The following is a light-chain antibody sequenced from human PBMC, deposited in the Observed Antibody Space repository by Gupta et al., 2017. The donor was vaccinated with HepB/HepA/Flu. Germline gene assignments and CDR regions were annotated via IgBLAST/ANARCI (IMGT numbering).Light chain of an antibody. Sequence: QSALTQPRPVSGSPGQSATISCTGTSSDVGGYNYVSWYQQPPGKAPQLMLYDLSKRPSGVPDRFTGSKSGTTASLTIAGPQAEDAADYYCGSDAGSYMVFGGGTKLTVL. CDR3: GSDAGSYMV. CDR2: DLS. J-gene: IGLJ2*01. V-gene: IGLV2-11*01. CDR1: SSDVGGYNY.